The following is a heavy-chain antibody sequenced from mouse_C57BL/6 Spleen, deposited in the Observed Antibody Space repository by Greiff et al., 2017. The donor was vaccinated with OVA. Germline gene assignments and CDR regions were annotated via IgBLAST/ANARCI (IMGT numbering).Heavy chain of an antibody. J-gene: IGHJ4*01. V-gene: IGHV1-80*01. CDR2: IYPGDGDT. CDR1: GYAFSSHW. Sequence: QVQLKQSGAELVKPGASVKISCKASGYAFSSHWMNWVKQRPGKGLEWIGQIYPGDGDTNYNGKFKGKATLTADKSSSTAYMQLSSLTSEASAVYFCAIYDYDRSFYAMDYWGQVTSVTVSS. D-gene: IGHD2-4*01. CDR3: AIYDYDRSFYAMDY.